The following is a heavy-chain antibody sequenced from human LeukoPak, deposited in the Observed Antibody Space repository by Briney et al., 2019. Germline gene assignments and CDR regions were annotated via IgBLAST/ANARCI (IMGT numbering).Heavy chain of an antibody. J-gene: IGHJ5*02. D-gene: IGHD3-3*01. CDR2: IYYSGST. CDR1: GGSISSGGYY. CDR3: ARYYTDAGGDWFDP. V-gene: IGHV4-31*03. Sequence: SETLSLTCTVSGGSISSGGYYWSWIRQHPGKGLEWIGYIYYSGSTYYNPSLKSRVTISVDTSKNQFSLKLSSVTAADTAVYYCARYYTDAGGDWFDPWGQGTLVTVSS.